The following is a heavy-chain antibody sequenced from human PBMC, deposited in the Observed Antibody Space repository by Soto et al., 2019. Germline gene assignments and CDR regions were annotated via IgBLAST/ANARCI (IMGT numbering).Heavy chain of an antibody. V-gene: IGHV4-59*01. CDR3: AIGFNYYGAGTLKLDS. J-gene: IGHJ4*02. Sequence: PSETLSLTCTVSGYSIRSYYWSWIRQPPGERLEWIAYISYSGTTNYSPALKSRVTISWDTSNNQLSLKLRSVTAADTAVYYCAIGFNYYGAGTLKLDSWGQGTLVTVS. CDR2: ISYSGTT. CDR1: GYSIRSYY. D-gene: IGHD3-10*01.